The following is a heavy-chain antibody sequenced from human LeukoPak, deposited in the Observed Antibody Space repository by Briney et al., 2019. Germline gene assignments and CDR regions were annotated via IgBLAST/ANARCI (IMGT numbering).Heavy chain of an antibody. CDR1: GCSISSGGYY. J-gene: IGHJ6*04. Sequence: PSETLSLTCTVSGCSISSGGYYWSWIRQHPGKGLEWIGYIYYSGGTYYNPSLKSRVTISVDTSKNQFSLKLSSVTAADTAVYYCARDRVVVAAPYYYGMDVWGKGTTVTVSS. V-gene: IGHV4-31*03. CDR2: IYYSGGT. CDR3: ARDRVVVAAPYYYGMDV. D-gene: IGHD2-15*01.